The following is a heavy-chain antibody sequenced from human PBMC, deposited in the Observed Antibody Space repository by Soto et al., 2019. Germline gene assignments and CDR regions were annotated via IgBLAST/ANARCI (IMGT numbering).Heavy chain of an antibody. CDR2: IIPIFGTA. CDR3: ARTVEYCGGDCYSPYYFDY. Sequence: SVKVSCKASGGTFSSYAISWVRQAPGQGLEWMEGIIPIFGTANYAQKFQGRVTITADESTSTAYMELSSLRSEDTAVYYCARTVEYCGGDCYSPYYFDYWGQGPLVTVYS. V-gene: IGHV1-69*13. J-gene: IGHJ4*02. D-gene: IGHD2-21*02. CDR1: GGTFSSYA.